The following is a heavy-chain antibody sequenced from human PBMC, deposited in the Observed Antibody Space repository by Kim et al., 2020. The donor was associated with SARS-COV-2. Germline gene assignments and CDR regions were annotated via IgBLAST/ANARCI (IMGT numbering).Heavy chain of an antibody. J-gene: IGHJ6*02. CDR2: INHSGST. CDR1: GGSFSGYY. V-gene: IGHV4-34*01. D-gene: IGHD3-10*01. Sequence: SETLSLTCAVYGGSFSGYYWSWIRQPPGKGLEWIGEINHSGSTNYNPSLKSRVTISVDTSKNQFSLKLSSVTAADTAVYYCARGRGSGSYYSVTAIRFMDVWGQGTTVTVSS. CDR3: ARGRGSGSYYSVTAIRFMDV.